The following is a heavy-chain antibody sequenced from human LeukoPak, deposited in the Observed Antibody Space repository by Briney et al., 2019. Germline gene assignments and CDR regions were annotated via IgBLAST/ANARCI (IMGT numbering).Heavy chain of an antibody. CDR2: ISAYNGNT. CDR3: ARDRPDYGDYVFMSDY. V-gene: IGHV1-18*01. Sequence: EASVKVSCKASGYTFTSYGISWVRQAPGQGLEWMGWISAYNGNTNYAQKLQGRVTMTTDTSTSTAYMELRSLRSDDTAVYYCARDRPDYGDYVFMSDYWGQGTLVTVSS. CDR1: GYTFTSYG. D-gene: IGHD4-17*01. J-gene: IGHJ4*02.